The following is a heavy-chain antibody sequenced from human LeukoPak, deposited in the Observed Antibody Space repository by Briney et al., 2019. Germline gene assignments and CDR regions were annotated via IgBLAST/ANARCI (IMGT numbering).Heavy chain of an antibody. CDR2: ISGSGGST. Sequence: PGGSLRLSCAASGFTFSSYAMSWVRQAPGKGLEWVSAISGSGGSTYYADSVKGRFTISRDNSKNTLYLQMNSLGAEDTAVYYCAKTPILEWLLSLYYFDYWGQGTLVTVYS. J-gene: IGHJ4*02. CDR3: AKTPILEWLLSLYYFDY. CDR1: GFTFSSYA. D-gene: IGHD3-3*01. V-gene: IGHV3-23*01.